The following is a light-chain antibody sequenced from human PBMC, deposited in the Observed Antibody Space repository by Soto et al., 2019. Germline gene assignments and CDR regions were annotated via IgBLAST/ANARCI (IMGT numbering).Light chain of an antibody. CDR3: SSYAGSHNLFFV. CDR1: SSDVGDYTY. J-gene: IGLJ1*01. V-gene: IGLV2-8*01. Sequence: QSVLTQPPSASGSPGQSVTISCTGTSSDVGDYTYVSWYQQHPGKAPKLIISEVSKRPSGVPDRFSGSKSGNTASLTVSGLQAEDEADYYCSSYAGSHNLFFVFGTGTKVTVL. CDR2: EVS.